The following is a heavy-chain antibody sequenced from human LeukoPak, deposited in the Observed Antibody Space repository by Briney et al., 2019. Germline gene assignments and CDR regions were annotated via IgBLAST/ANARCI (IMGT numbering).Heavy chain of an antibody. Sequence: SETLSLTCAVYGGSFSGYYWSWIRQPPGKWLEWIGEINHSGSTNYNPSLKSRVTISVDTSKNQFSLKVGSMTAADTAVYYCARAGGYGLIDYWGQGTMVTVSS. D-gene: IGHD5-18*01. CDR2: INHSGST. V-gene: IGHV4-34*01. CDR1: GGSFSGYY. J-gene: IGHJ4*02. CDR3: ARAGGYGLIDY.